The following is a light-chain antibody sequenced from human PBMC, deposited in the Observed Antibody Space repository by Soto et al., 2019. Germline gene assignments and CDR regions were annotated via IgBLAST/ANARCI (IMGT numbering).Light chain of an antibody. V-gene: IGLV2-14*01. CDR3: SSYRSSSTPVV. CDR1: SSDVGGYNY. J-gene: IGLJ2*01. Sequence: QSALTQPASVSGSPGQSITISCTGTSSDVGGYNYVSWYQQPPGKAPKLMIYDVSNRPSGGSNRFSGSKSGNTASLTISGLQAEDEADYYCSSYRSSSTPVVFGGGTKLTVL. CDR2: DVS.